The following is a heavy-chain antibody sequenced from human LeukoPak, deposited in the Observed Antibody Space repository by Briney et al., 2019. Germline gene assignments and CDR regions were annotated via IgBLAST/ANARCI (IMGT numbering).Heavy chain of an antibody. CDR1: GYTLSSYG. CDR3: ARDRVFHDSSGFDY. V-gene: IGHV1-18*04. CDR2: ISTYNGNT. J-gene: IGHJ4*02. Sequence: GASVKVSCKASGYTLSSYGISWVRQAPGLGLEWMGWISTYNGNTNYAQNLQGRVTMTTDTSTSTAYMELRSLRSEDTAVYYCARDRVFHDSSGFDYWGQGTLVTVSS. D-gene: IGHD3-22*01.